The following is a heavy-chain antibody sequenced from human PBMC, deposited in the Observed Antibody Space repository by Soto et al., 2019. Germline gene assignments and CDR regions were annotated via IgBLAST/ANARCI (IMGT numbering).Heavy chain of an antibody. CDR2: ISSSGGAI. J-gene: IGHJ4*01. Sequence: PGGSLRLSCAASGFTFSNYVMNWVRQAPGKGLEWVSYISSSGGAIYYADSVKGRFTISRDNAKRSLYLQMNSLRAEDTAVYYCARETYFDYWGPGTLVNVSS. CDR3: ARETYFDY. V-gene: IGHV3-48*01. CDR1: GFTFSNYV.